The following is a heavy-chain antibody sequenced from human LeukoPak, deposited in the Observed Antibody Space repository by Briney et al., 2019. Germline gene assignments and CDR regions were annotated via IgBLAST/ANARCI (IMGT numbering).Heavy chain of an antibody. Sequence: GGSLRLSCAASGFTFSSYAMSWVRQAPGKGLDWVSGISGNAGSTYYGGSVRGRFTISRDNSKNTLYLQMNSLRAEDTAVYYCAKPKEPYYYYYYMDVWGKGTTVTVSS. CDR1: GFTFSSYA. CDR3: AKPKEPYYYYYYMDV. D-gene: IGHD1-26*01. CDR2: ISGNAGST. J-gene: IGHJ6*03. V-gene: IGHV3-23*01.